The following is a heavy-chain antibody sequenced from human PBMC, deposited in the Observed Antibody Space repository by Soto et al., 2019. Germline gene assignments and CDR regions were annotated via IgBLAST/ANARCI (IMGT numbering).Heavy chain of an antibody. CDR3: ARKWLYRALDAFDI. CDR2: INAGNGNT. Sequence: ASVKVSCKASGYTFTSYAMHWVRQAPGQRLEWMGWINAGNGNTKYSRKFQGRVTITRDTSASTAYMELSSLRSEDTAVYYRARKWLYRALDAFDIWGQGTMVTVS. J-gene: IGHJ3*02. V-gene: IGHV1-3*01. D-gene: IGHD1-26*01. CDR1: GYTFTSYA.